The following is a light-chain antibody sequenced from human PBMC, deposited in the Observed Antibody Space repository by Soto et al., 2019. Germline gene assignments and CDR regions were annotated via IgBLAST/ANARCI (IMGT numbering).Light chain of an antibody. CDR1: QTISSW. V-gene: IGKV1-5*03. CDR2: KAS. J-gene: IGKJ1*01. CDR3: QHYNSYSEA. Sequence: IQTTQSPSTLSGSVGDRVTITCVASQTISSWLAWYQQKPGKAPKLLIYKASTLKSGVPSRFSGSGSGTEFTLTIRSLQTDDFATYYCQHYNSYSEAFGQGTKV.